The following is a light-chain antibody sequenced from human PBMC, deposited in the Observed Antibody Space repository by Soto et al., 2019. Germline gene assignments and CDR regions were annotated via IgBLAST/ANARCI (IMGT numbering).Light chain of an antibody. CDR3: SSYSTSSSVV. J-gene: IGLJ2*01. CDR1: RSDIGGYNY. Sequence: QSALTQPASVSGSPGQSITISCTGTRSDIGGYNYVSWYQQHPGKAPKLMIYDVGSRPSGISNRFSGSKSGNTASLTISGLQAEDEADYYCSSYSTSSSVVFGGGTKLTVL. CDR2: DVG. V-gene: IGLV2-14*01.